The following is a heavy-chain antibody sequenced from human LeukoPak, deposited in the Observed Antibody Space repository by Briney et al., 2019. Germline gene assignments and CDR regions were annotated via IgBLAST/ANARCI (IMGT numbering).Heavy chain of an antibody. CDR3: ARRRGAYGDYVY. CDR1: GGSISSYY. CDR2: INHSGST. J-gene: IGHJ4*02. Sequence: PSETLSLTCTVSGGSISSYYWSWIRQPAGKGLEWIGEINHSGSTNNNPSLKSRVTISVDTSKNQFSLNLTSVTAADTALYYCARRRGAYGDYVYWSQGTLVTVSS. D-gene: IGHD4-17*01. V-gene: IGHV4-34*01.